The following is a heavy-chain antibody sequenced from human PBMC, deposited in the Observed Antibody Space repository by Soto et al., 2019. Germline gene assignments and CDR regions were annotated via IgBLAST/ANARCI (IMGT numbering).Heavy chain of an antibody. CDR1: GGSISSGHYY. V-gene: IGHV4-30-4*01. CDR3: ASPKIAFYNWFDP. J-gene: IGHJ5*02. CDR2: IYFRGST. Sequence: SETLSLTCTVSGGSISSGHYYWSWIRQPPGKGLEWIGNIYFRGSTYYSPSLKGRGTISVDTSKNQFSLKLSSVTAADTAVYYCASPKIAFYNWFDPWGQGTLVTVS. D-gene: IGHD3-3*02.